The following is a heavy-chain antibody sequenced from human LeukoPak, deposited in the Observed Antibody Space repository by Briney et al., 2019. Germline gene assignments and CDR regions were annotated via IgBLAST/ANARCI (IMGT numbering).Heavy chain of an antibody. D-gene: IGHD4-17*01. V-gene: IGHV4-39*01. Sequence: SETLSLTCTVSGGSISSSSYYWGWIRQPPGKGLEWIGSIYYSGSTYYNPSLKSRVTISVDTSKNQFSLKLSSVTAADTAVYYCARHDHGDCFDYWGQGTLVTVSS. CDR1: GGSISSSSYY. CDR2: IYYSGST. CDR3: ARHDHGDCFDY. J-gene: IGHJ4*02.